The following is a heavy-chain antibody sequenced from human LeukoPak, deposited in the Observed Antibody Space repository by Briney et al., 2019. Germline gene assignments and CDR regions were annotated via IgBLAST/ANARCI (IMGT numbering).Heavy chain of an antibody. V-gene: IGHV4-38-2*01. J-gene: IGHJ3*02. CDR1: GHSISSGYY. D-gene: IGHD3-10*01. Sequence: SETLSLTCAVSGHSISSGYYWGWIRQPPGKGLEWIGSIYHSGSTYYNPSLKSRVTISVDTSENQFSLKLSSVTAADTAVYYCARELISSRAAFDTWGQGTVVTVSS. CDR2: IYHSGST. CDR3: ARELISSRAAFDT.